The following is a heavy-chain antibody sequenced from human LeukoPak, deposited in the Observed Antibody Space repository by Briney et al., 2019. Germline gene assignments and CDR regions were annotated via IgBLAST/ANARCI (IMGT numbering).Heavy chain of an antibody. V-gene: IGHV3-23*01. CDR1: GFTFSSYA. Sequence: GGSLRLSCAASGFTFSSYAMSWVRQAPGKGLEWVSAISGSGGSTYYADSVKGRFTISRDNSKNTLYLQMNSLRAEDTAVYYCAKDHHIVLMVYASNWFDPWGQGNLVTVSS. CDR3: AKDHHIVLMVYASNWFDP. CDR2: ISGSGGST. J-gene: IGHJ5*02. D-gene: IGHD2-8*01.